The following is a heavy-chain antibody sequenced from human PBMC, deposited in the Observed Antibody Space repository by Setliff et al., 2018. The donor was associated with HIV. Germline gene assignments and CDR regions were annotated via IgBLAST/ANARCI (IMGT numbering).Heavy chain of an antibody. CDR2: IGTAGDT. V-gene: IGHV3-13*01. D-gene: IGHD3-16*02. Sequence: GGSLRLSCAASGFTFSSSDMHWVRQATGKGLEWVSAIGTAGDTYYPDSVKGRFTISRENAKNSLYLQMNSLRVGDTAVYYCARDPRASYLSYYYYHYLDVWGKGTTVTVSS. CDR3: ARDPRASYLSYYYYHYLDV. CDR1: GFTFSSSD. J-gene: IGHJ6*03.